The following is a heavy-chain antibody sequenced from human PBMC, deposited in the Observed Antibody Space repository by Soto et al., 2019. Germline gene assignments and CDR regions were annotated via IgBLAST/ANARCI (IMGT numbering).Heavy chain of an antibody. CDR2: INQDGTEK. Sequence: EVHLVESGGGLVQPGGSLRLSCAASGFAFDTYWMTWVRQAPGEGLEWVANINQDGTEKYYVDSVKGRFTLSRDNAKNTVYLQMNSLRDHDTAVYYCVRGGSGGGRFIYWGQGTLVTVSS. J-gene: IGHJ4*02. D-gene: IGHD6-19*01. CDR3: VRGGSGGGRFIY. V-gene: IGHV3-7*01. CDR1: GFAFDTYW.